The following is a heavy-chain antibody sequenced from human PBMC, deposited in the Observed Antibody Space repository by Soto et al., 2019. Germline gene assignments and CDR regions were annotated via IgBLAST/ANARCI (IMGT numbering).Heavy chain of an antibody. CDR3: ASRYGSGYRAFDY. Sequence: QVQLVQSGAEVKRPGSSVKVSCKASGDTFNFYSINWVRQAPGLGLGWMGRVNPIVSMSNYAQKFQSRVTITADNSTATAYMELSNLRSEDTAIYYCASRYGSGYRAFDYWGQGALVTVSS. CDR2: VNPIVSMS. J-gene: IGHJ4*02. D-gene: IGHD3-10*01. CDR1: GDTFNFYS. V-gene: IGHV1-69*02.